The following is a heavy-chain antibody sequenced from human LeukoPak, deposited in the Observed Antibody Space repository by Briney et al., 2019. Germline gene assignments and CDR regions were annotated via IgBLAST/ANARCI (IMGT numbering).Heavy chain of an antibody. CDR2: ISSSSSYI. Sequence: NPGGSLRLSCAASKFTFSSYTMNWVRQAPGKGLEWVSSISSSSSYIYYADSVKGRFTISRDNSKNTVFLQMNSLRHEDTAIYYCVIWGDYDVLTGYYVPDYWGQGTLVTVSS. J-gene: IGHJ4*02. CDR1: KFTFSSYT. V-gene: IGHV3-21*04. D-gene: IGHD3-9*01. CDR3: VIWGDYDVLTGYYVPDY.